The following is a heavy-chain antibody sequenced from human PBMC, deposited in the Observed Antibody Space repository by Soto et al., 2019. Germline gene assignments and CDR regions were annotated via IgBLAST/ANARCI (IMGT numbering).Heavy chain of an antibody. CDR3: GGGFYTGDCYRPGSRAQQS. CDR2: INAGNGNT. D-gene: IGHD2-21*02. V-gene: IGHV1-3*01. J-gene: IGHJ5*01. CDR1: GYTFTNYA. Sequence: VSVKVSCKASGYTFTNYAMHWVRQAPGQRLEWMGWINAGNGNTKYSQKFQGRVTITRDTSANTVYMEVTSLKFEDTAVYYGGGGFYTGDCYRPGSRAQQSW.